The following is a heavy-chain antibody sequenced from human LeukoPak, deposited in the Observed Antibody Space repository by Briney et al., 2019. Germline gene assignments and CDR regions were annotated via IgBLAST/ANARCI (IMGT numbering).Heavy chain of an antibody. CDR2: IYSGGST. CDR3: AKDRTVGASYWYFDL. CDR1: GFTVSSNY. Sequence: GSLRLSCAASGFTVSSNYMSWVRQAPGKGLEWVSVIYSGGSTYYADSVKGRFTISRGSSKNTLLLHMNTLSAEDTAIYYCAKDRTVGASYWYFDLWGRGTLVTVSS. D-gene: IGHD1-26*01. V-gene: IGHV3-53*01. J-gene: IGHJ2*01.